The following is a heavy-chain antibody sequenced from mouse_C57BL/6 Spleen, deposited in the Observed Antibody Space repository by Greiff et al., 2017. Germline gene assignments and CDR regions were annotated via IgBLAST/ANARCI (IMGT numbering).Heavy chain of an antibody. V-gene: IGHV2-2*01. D-gene: IGHD1-1*01. J-gene: IGHJ2*01. CDR2: IWSGGST. Sequence: VHLVESGPGLVQPSQSLSITCTVSGFSLTSYGVHWVRQSPGKGLEWLGVIWSGGSTDYNAAFISRLSISKDNSKSQVFFKMNSLQADDTAIYYCARKGPYYGHFDYWGQGTTLTVSS. CDR1: GFSLTSYG. CDR3: ARKGPYYGHFDY.